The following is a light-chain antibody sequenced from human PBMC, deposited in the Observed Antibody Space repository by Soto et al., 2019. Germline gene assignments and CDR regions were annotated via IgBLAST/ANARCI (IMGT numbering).Light chain of an antibody. CDR3: HQYDSSPLT. J-gene: IGKJ4*01. CDR2: GAS. V-gene: IGKV3-20*01. Sequence: EIVLTQSPGTLSLSPGERATLSCRASQSVSSSYLAWYQQKPGQAPRLLIYGASSRATGIPDRFSGSGSGTEFPLTISRLEPEDFAVYYCHQYDSSPLTFGGGTKVEIK. CDR1: QSVSSSY.